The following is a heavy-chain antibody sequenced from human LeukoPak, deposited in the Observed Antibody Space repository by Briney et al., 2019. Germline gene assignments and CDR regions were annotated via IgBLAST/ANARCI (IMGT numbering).Heavy chain of an antibody. V-gene: IGHV7-4-1*02. D-gene: IGHD2-2*01. Sequence: ASVKVSCKASGYTFTSYAMNWVRQARGQGLEWMGWINTNTGNPTYAQGFTGRFVFSLDTSVSTAYLQISSLKAEDTAVYYCARDLGYCSSTSCYAEYYFDYWGQGTLVTVSS. CDR1: GYTFTSYA. CDR2: INTNTGNP. J-gene: IGHJ4*02. CDR3: ARDLGYCSSTSCYAEYYFDY.